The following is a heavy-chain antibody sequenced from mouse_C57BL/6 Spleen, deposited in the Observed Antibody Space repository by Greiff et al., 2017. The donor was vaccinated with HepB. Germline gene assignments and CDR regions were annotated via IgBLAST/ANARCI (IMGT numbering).Heavy chain of an antibody. CDR3: ARNDRFDYDFAY. J-gene: IGHJ3*01. CDR1: GYTFTDYN. D-gene: IGHD2-4*01. CDR2: INPNNGGT. Sequence: EVQLQQSGPELVKPGASVKIPCKASGYTFTDYNMDWVKQSHGKSLEWIGDINPNNGGTIYNQKFKGKATLTVDKSSSTAYMELRSLTSEDTAVYYCARNDRFDYDFAYWGQGTLVTVSA. V-gene: IGHV1-18*01.